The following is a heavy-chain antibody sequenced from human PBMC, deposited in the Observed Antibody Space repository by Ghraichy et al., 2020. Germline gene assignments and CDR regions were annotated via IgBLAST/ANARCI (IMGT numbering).Heavy chain of an antibody. J-gene: IGHJ6*02. CDR1: GFTFSSYG. V-gene: IGHV3-33*01. D-gene: IGHD2-2*01. CDR3: ARAGIVVVPAASTSYGVDV. Sequence: GGSLRLSCAASGFTFSSYGMHWVRQAPGKGLEWVAVIWYDGSNKYYADSVKGRFTISRDNSKNTLYLQMNSLRVEDTAVYYCARAGIVVVPAASTSYGVDVWGQGTTVTVSS. CDR2: IWYDGSNK.